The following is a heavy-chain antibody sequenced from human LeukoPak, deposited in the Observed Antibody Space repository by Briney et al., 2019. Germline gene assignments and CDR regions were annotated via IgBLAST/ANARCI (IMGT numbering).Heavy chain of an antibody. CDR1: GGRFSSYA. CDR2: IIPIFGTA. Sequence: SVKVSCKASGGRFSSYAISWVRQAPGQGLEWMGGIIPIFGTANYAQKFQGRVTITADESTSTAYMELSSLRSEDTAVYYCARDQAGYYYGSGSYFSWIYWGQGTLVTVSS. J-gene: IGHJ4*02. D-gene: IGHD3-10*01. V-gene: IGHV1-69*13. CDR3: ARDQAGYYYGSGSYFSWIY.